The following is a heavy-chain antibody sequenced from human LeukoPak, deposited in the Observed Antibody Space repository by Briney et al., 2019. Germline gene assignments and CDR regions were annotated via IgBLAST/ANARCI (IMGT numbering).Heavy chain of an antibody. CDR3: ARETGYSGSYYFDY. J-gene: IGHJ4*02. CDR2: ISGSGGST. CDR1: GFTFSNYG. Sequence: GGSLRLSCAASGFTFSNYGMSWVRQAPGKGLEWVSGISGSGGSTYYADSVKGRFTISGDNSKNTLFLQMNSLRAEDRAVYYCARETGYSGSYYFDYWGPGTLVTVSS. D-gene: IGHD1-26*01. V-gene: IGHV3-23*01.